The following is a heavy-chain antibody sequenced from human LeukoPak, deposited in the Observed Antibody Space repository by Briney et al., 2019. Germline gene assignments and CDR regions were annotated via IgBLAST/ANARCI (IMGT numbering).Heavy chain of an antibody. D-gene: IGHD2-15*01. V-gene: IGHV3-30*02. CDR3: ARDGLAAATLHWCFDL. Sequence: GGSLRLSCAASGFTFSSYGMHWVRQAPGKGLEWVAFIRYDESKTYYADYVKGRFTISRDNARNSLYLQMNSLRAEDTAVYYCARDGLAAATLHWCFDLWGRGTLVTVSS. J-gene: IGHJ2*01. CDR1: GFTFSSYG. CDR2: IRYDESKT.